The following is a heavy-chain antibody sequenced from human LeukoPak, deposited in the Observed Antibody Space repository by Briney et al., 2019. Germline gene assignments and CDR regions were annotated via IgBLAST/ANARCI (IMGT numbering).Heavy chain of an antibody. CDR3: ARVRQGGWFDP. D-gene: IGHD3-16*01. CDR2: ISSSSSYI. CDR1: GFTFSSYS. J-gene: IGHJ5*02. Sequence: PGGSLRLSCAASGFTFSSYSMNWVRQAPGKGLEWVSSISSSSSYIYYADSVKGRLTISRDNAKNSLYLQMNSLRAEDTAVYYCARVRQGGWFDPWGQGTLVTVSS. V-gene: IGHV3-21*01.